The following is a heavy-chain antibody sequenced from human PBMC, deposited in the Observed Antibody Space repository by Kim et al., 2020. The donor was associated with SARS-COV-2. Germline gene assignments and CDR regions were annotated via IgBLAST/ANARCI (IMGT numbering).Heavy chain of an antibody. V-gene: IGHV1-18*01. J-gene: IGHJ6*02. CDR1: GYTFSSHG. Sequence: ASVKVSCKASGYTFSSHGVSWVRQAPGQGLEWMGWISAYSGNTNYAQKLQGRVTMTTDTSTSTAYMELRSLRSDDTAVYYCARDVLRSGYYSYYHHGMDVWGQGTTVTVSS. CDR2: ISAYSGNT. CDR3: ARDVLRSGYYSYYHHGMDV. D-gene: IGHD3-22*01.